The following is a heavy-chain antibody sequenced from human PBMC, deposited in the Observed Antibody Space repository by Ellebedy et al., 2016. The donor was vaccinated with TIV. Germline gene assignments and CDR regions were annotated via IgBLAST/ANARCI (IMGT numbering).Heavy chain of an antibody. D-gene: IGHD5-24*01. CDR3: ARLSNGYNYWWFDP. J-gene: IGHJ5*02. CDR1: GGSISTYY. Sequence: MPSETLSLTCTVSGGSISTYYWSWIRQPPGKGLEWIGYIYYSGTTNYNPSLKSRVTISVDTSKNKFSLKLNSVTAADTAVYFCARLSNGYNYWWFDPWGQGTLVTVSS. CDR2: IYYSGTT. V-gene: IGHV4-59*01.